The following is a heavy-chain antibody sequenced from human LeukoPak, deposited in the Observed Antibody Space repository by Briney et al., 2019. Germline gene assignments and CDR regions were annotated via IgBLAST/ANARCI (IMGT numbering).Heavy chain of an antibody. CDR3: GRGSSGLNTFSP. D-gene: IGHD6-19*01. Sequence: SETLSLTCTLSGGSISSYYCSSIRQPPGKGLEWIGYIYYSGSTNYNPSLKSRVTISVDTSKNQFSLKLSSVTAADTAVYYCGRGSSGLNTFSPWGQGTLVTVSS. J-gene: IGHJ5*02. CDR2: IYYSGST. CDR1: GGSISSYY. V-gene: IGHV4-59*01.